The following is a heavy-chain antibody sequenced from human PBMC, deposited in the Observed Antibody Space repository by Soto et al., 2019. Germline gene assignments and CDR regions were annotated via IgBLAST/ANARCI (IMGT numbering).Heavy chain of an antibody. J-gene: IGHJ3*02. D-gene: IGHD6-13*01. CDR2: IKSKTDGGTT. CDR1: GFTFSNAW. CDR3: TTDAPWYSSSWYWDAFDI. Sequence: PGGSLRLSCAASGFTFSNAWMSWVRQAPGKGLEWVGRIKSKTDGGTTDYAAPAKGRFTISRDDSKNTLHLQMNSLKTEDTAVYYCTTDAPWYSSSWYWDAFDIWGQGTMVTVS. V-gene: IGHV3-15*01.